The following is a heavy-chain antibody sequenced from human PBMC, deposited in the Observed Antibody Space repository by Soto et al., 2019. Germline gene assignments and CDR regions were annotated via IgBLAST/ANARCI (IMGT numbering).Heavy chain of an antibody. V-gene: IGHV1-18*01. CDR3: ARSVYYGSGSYPWFDP. J-gene: IGHJ5*02. D-gene: IGHD3-10*01. CDR2: ISAYNGNT. CDR1: GYTFTSYG. Sequence: QVQLVQSGAEVKKPGASVKVSCKASGYTFTSYGISWVRQAPGQGLEWMGWISAYNGNTNYAQKLQGRVTMTTDTPTSXAYMELRSLRSDDTAVYYCARSVYYGSGSYPWFDPWGQGTLVTVSS.